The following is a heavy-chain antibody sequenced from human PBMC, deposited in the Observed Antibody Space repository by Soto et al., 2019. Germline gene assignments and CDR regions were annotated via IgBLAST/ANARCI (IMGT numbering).Heavy chain of an antibody. CDR1: GGSISSGGYY. CDR3: ARAYSSSWYGIIGWFDP. D-gene: IGHD6-13*01. V-gene: IGHV4-31*03. CDR2: IYYSGST. J-gene: IGHJ5*02. Sequence: LSLTCTVSGGSISSGGYYWSWIRQHPGKGLEWIGYIYYSGSTYYNPSLKSRVTISVDTSKNQFSLKLSSVTAADTAVYYCARAYSSSWYGIIGWFDPWGQGTLVTVSS.